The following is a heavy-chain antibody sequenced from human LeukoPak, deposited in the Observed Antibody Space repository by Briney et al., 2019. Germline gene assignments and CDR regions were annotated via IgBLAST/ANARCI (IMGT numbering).Heavy chain of an antibody. V-gene: IGHV3-23*01. Sequence: GGSLRLSCAASRFTFSSYAMSWVRQPPGKGLEWVSGISSSGGSAYYADSVKGRFTISRDNSKNTVYLQMDSLRDEDTAIYYCARHYFNIVGAMVDYFDYWGQGTPVTVSS. D-gene: IGHD1-26*01. CDR3: ARHYFNIVGAMVDYFDY. CDR2: ISSSGGSA. J-gene: IGHJ4*02. CDR1: RFTFSSYA.